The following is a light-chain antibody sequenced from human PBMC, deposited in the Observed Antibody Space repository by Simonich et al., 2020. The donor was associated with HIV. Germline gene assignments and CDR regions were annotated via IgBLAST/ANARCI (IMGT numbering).Light chain of an antibody. Sequence: EIVLTQSPGTLSLSPGERATLSCRARESVNSKYLAWYQQKPGLAPRLLIYDTSSRATGSPDRCSGSGSGTDFTLSISRLEPEDFAVYYCQQYGSSAWTFGQGTKVEIK. CDR3: QQYGSSAWT. CDR1: ESVNSKY. J-gene: IGKJ1*01. CDR2: DTS. V-gene: IGKV3D-20*01.